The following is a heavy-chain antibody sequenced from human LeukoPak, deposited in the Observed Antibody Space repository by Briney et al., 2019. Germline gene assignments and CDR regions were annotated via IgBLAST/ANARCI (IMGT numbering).Heavy chain of an antibody. D-gene: IGHD1-26*01. Sequence: SETLSLTCTVSGGSINSFHWNWIRQPPGKGLEWIGYTYHSGSTSYNPSLKSRVTISVDTSKNQFSLKLSSVTAADTAVYYCARAGGATDFDYWGQGTLVTVSS. J-gene: IGHJ4*02. CDR3: ARAGGATDFDY. CDR1: GGSINSFH. CDR2: TYHSGST. V-gene: IGHV4-59*12.